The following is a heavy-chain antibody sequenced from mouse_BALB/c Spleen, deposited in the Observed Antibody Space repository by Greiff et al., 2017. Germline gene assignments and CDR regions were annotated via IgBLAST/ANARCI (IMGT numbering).Heavy chain of an antibody. Sequence: EVKLMESGGGLVKPGGSLKLSCAASGFAFSSYDMSWVRQTPEKRLEWVAYISSGGGSTYYPDTVKGRFTISRDNAKNTLYLQMSSLKSEDTAMYYCARQTVGYAMDYWGQGTSVTVSS. CDR3: ARQTVGYAMDY. CDR1: GFAFSSYD. V-gene: IGHV5-12-1*01. D-gene: IGHD1-1*01. J-gene: IGHJ4*01. CDR2: ISSGGGST.